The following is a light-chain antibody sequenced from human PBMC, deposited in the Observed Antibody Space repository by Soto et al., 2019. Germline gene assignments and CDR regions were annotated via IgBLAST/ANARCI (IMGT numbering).Light chain of an antibody. CDR1: QGISSY. CDR3: QQYYGYPLT. CDR2: AAS. V-gene: IGKV1-8*01. J-gene: IGKJ4*01. Sequence: AIRMTQSPSSFSASTGDRVTITCLASQGISSYLAWFQQRPGKAPKLLIYAASTLQSGVPSRFSGSGSGTNFTLTISCLQSEDFATYYCQQYYGYPLTFGGGTKVDIK.